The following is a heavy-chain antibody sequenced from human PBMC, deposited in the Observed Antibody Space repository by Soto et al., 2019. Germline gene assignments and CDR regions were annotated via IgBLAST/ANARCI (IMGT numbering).Heavy chain of an antibody. J-gene: IGHJ5*02. CDR2: ISYDGSNK. CDR3: AREIIAADNWFDP. Sequence: GGSLRLSCAASGFTFSSYAMHLVRQAPGKGLECVSVISYDGSNKYYADSVKGRFTISRDNSKNTLYLQMNSLRAEDTAVYYCAREIIAADNWFDPWGQGTLVTVSS. D-gene: IGHD6-13*01. CDR1: GFTFSSYA. V-gene: IGHV3-30-3*01.